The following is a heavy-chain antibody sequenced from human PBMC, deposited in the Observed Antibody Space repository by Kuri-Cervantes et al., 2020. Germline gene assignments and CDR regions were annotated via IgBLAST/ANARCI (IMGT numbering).Heavy chain of an antibody. Sequence: SETLSLTCAVSGYSISSGYYWGWIRQPPGKGLEWIGSIYHSGSTNYNPSLKSRVTISVDTSKNQFSLKLSSVTAADTAVYYCATEGYCSGGSCNYWGQGTLVTVSS. CDR2: IYHSGST. J-gene: IGHJ4*02. D-gene: IGHD2-15*01. V-gene: IGHV4-38-2*02. CDR1: GYSISSGYY. CDR3: ATEGYCSGGSCNY.